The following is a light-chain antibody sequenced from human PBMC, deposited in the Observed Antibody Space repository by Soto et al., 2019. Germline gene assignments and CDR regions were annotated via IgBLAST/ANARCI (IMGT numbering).Light chain of an antibody. V-gene: IGKV3-11*01. Sequence: EIVLTQSPATLSLSPGERATLSCRASQSVSSYLAWYQQKLGQAPRLLIYDASNRTTGIPARFSGSGSGTDFTLTISRLEPEDFAVYYCQQRRNWPLTFGGGTKVEIK. CDR1: QSVSSY. CDR2: DAS. CDR3: QQRRNWPLT. J-gene: IGKJ4*01.